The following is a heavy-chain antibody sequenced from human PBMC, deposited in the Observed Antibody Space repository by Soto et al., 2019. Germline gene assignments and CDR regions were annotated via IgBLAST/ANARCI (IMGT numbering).Heavy chain of an antibody. CDR1: GGSISSSSYY. CDR3: ARHGPGYSGYDPLGGMDV. Sequence: SETLSLTCTVSGGSISSSSYYWGWIRQPPGKGLEWIGSIYYSGSTYYNPSLKSRVTISVDTSKNQFSLKLSSVTAADTAVYYCARHGPGYSGYDPLGGMDVWGQGTTVTVSS. J-gene: IGHJ6*02. CDR2: IYYSGST. D-gene: IGHD5-12*01. V-gene: IGHV4-39*01.